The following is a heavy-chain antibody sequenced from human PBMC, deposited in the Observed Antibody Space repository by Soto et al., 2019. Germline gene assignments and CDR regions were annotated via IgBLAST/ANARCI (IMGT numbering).Heavy chain of an antibody. Sequence: QVQLVQSGGEVKKPGASVKVSCKASGYIFRSYGIGWVRQAPGQGLEGMGWISVYNGNTNYAQKFQDRVTRTADTSTSTSYMEMRSLRCDDTAVYYYETTYYEDSRGYYYGFSHWCQGTLVTVSS. CDR3: ETTYYEDSRGYYYGFSH. J-gene: IGHJ4*02. D-gene: IGHD3-22*01. V-gene: IGHV1-18*01. CDR1: GYIFRSYG. CDR2: ISVYNGNT.